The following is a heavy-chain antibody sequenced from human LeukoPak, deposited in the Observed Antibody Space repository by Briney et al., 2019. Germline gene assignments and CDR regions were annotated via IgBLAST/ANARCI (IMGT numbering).Heavy chain of an antibody. J-gene: IGHJ3*02. CDR1: GFIFSSYW. Sequence: GGSLRLSCAATGFIFSSYWMTWVRQAPGKGLEWVANIKQDGSEKYYVDSVKGRFTISRDNAKNSRYLQMNSLRAEDTAVYYCARGGGLDIWGQGTMVTVSS. CDR3: ARGGGLDI. CDR2: IKQDGSEK. V-gene: IGHV3-7*05.